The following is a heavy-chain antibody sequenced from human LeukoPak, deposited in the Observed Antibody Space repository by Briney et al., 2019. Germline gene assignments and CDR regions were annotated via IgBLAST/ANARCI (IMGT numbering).Heavy chain of an antibody. Sequence: PSETLSLTCTVSGGSISSGGYYWSWIRQPPGKGLEWIGYIYHSGSTYYNPSLKSRVTISVDRSKNQFSLKLSSVTAADTAVYYCARQERWSTRDWGQGTLVTVSS. D-gene: IGHD4-23*01. CDR1: GGSISSGGYY. J-gene: IGHJ4*02. V-gene: IGHV4-30-2*01. CDR3: ARQERWSTRD. CDR2: IYHSGST.